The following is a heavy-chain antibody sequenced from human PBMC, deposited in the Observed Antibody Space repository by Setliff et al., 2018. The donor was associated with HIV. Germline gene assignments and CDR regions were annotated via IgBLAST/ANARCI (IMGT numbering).Heavy chain of an antibody. CDR1: GYSFTNHY. Sequence: ASVKVSCKPSGYSFTNHYMHWVRQAPGQGLEWMGVINPTGGSTRNTQKFQGRVAMTRDTSTSTVYMELSSLRSEDTAVYYCASAGAWQRNALDIWGQGAMVT. CDR2: INPTGGST. CDR3: ASAGAWQRNALDI. V-gene: IGHV1-46*01. J-gene: IGHJ3*02. D-gene: IGHD5-12*01.